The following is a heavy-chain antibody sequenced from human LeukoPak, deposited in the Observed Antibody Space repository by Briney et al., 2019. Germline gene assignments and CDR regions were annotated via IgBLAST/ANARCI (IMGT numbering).Heavy chain of an antibody. CDR3: ARTFYDFWSGFSNYDSFHI. J-gene: IGHJ3*02. Sequence: VASVNVSYKASGYTFTSYGISWVRQAPGQGLEWMGWISAYNGNTNYAQKLQGRVTMTTDTSTNTAYMELRSLTSDDTAVYYCARTFYDFWSGFSNYDSFHIWGQGTLVTVSS. D-gene: IGHD3-3*01. CDR1: GYTFTSYG. CDR2: ISAYNGNT. V-gene: IGHV1-18*01.